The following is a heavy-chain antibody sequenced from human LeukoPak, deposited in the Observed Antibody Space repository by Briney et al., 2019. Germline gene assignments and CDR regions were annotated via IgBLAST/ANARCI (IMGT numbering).Heavy chain of an antibody. CDR1: GYTFTSYG. J-gene: IGHJ5*02. V-gene: IGHV1-18*01. Sequence: ASVKVSCKASGYTFTSYGISWVRQAPGQGLEWMGWISAYNDNTNYAQKLQGRVTMTTDTSTSTAYMELRSLRSDDTAVYYCARDRIGYYYDSSVDNWFDPWGQGTLVTVSS. CDR3: ARDRIGYYYDSSVDNWFDP. D-gene: IGHD3-22*01. CDR2: ISAYNDNT.